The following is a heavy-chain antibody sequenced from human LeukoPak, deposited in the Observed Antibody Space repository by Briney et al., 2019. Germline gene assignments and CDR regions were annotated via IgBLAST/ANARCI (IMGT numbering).Heavy chain of an antibody. CDR3: VRAHHPGGWFDP. J-gene: IGHJ5*02. Sequence: SGGSLRLSCAASGFTFSNYGLSWVRQAPGKGLEWVSGITGSGGSTYYADSVKGRFTISRDNSKNTLYLQMNSLTAEDTAVHYCVRAHHPGGWFDPWGQGTLVTVSS. D-gene: IGHD3-10*01. CDR1: GFTFSNYG. CDR2: ITGSGGST. V-gene: IGHV3-23*01.